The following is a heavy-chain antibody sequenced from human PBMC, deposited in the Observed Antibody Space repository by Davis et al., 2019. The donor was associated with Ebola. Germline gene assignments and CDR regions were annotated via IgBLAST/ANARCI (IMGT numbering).Heavy chain of an antibody. CDR3: ARDRVVQGVGWFDP. CDR2: IKQDGSEK. D-gene: IGHD3-10*01. Sequence: GESLKISCAASGFTFSSYWMSWVRQAPGKGLEWVANIKQDGSEKYYVDSVKGRFTISRDNAKNSLYLQMNSLRAEDTAVYYCARDRVVQGVGWFDPWGQGTLVSVSS. CDR1: GFTFSSYW. V-gene: IGHV3-7*01. J-gene: IGHJ5*02.